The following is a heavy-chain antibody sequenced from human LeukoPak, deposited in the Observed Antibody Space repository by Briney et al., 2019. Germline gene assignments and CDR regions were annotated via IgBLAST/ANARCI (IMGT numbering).Heavy chain of an antibody. J-gene: IGHJ6*02. CDR2: INPSGGST. CDR1: GYTFTSYY. V-gene: IGHV1-46*01. Sequence: ASVKVSCKASGYTFTSYYMHWVRQAPGQGLEWMGIINPSGGSTSYAQKFQGRVTMTRDTSTSTVYMELSSLRSEDTAVYYCARSPPLLSRIMITFGGASGGMDVWGQGTTVTVSS. CDR3: ARSPPLLSRIMITFGGASGGMDV. D-gene: IGHD3-16*01.